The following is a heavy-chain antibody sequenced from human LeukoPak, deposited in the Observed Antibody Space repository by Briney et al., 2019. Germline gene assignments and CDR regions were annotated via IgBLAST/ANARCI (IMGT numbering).Heavy chain of an antibody. D-gene: IGHD5-24*01. J-gene: IGHJ4*02. Sequence: PSETLSLTCAVYGGSFSGYYWSWIRRPPGKGLEWIGEINHSGSTNYNPSLKSRVTISVDTSKNQFSLKLSSVTAADTAVYYCARHGGYNSVNYDYWGQGTLVTVSS. CDR2: INHSGST. CDR3: ARHGGYNSVNYDY. V-gene: IGHV4-34*01. CDR1: GGSFSGYY.